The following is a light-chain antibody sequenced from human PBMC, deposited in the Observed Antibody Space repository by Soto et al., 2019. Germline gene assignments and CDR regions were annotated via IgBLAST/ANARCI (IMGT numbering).Light chain of an antibody. CDR1: QGISSY. CDR3: QQDYSYPRT. J-gene: IGKJ1*01. Sequence: AIRMTQSPSSLSASTGDRVTITCRASQGISSYLAWYQQKPGKAPKLLIYAASTLQSGVPSRFSGSGSGTDFTLTISCLQSEDFANYYCQQDYSYPRTFGQGTKVEIK. CDR2: AAS. V-gene: IGKV1-8*01.